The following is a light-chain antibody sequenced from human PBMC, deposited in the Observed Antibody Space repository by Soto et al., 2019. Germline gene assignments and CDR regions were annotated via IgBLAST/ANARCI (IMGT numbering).Light chain of an antibody. V-gene: IGKV3-20*01. CDR1: QSVSTNY. CDR3: QRYGSSPPT. Sequence: EIVLTQSPGTLYLAPGQRAPLSCRASQSVSTNYLAWYQQKPGKSPRLLIYVASSRATGIPDRFSGSGSGTAVNLTISSLEPEDVAVYYCQRYGSSPPTVGQGTRLEIK. J-gene: IGKJ5*01. CDR2: VAS.